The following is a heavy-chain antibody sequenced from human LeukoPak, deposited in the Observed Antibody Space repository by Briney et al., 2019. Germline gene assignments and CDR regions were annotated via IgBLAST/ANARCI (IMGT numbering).Heavy chain of an antibody. Sequence: PGRSLRLSCAASGFTFSSYGMHWVRQAPGKGLEWVAVISYDGSNKYYADSVKGRFTISRDNSKNTLYLQMNSLRAEDTAVYYCANPGGLWGQGTLVTVSS. V-gene: IGHV3-30*18. J-gene: IGHJ4*02. CDR2: ISYDGSNK. CDR3: ANPGGL. CDR1: GFTFSSYG.